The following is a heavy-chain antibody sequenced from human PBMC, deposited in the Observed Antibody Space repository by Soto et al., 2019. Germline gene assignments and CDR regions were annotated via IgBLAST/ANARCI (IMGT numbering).Heavy chain of an antibody. CDR1: GYTFTSYG. D-gene: IGHD3-3*01. CDR3: ARAGYYDFWSGYYNFDY. J-gene: IGHJ4*02. CDR2: ISAYNGNT. V-gene: IGHV1-18*04. Sequence: ASVKVSCKASGYTFTSYGISWVRQAPGQGLEWMGWISAYNGNTNYAQKLQGRVTMTTDTSTSTAYMELRSLRSDDTAVYYCARAGYYDFWSGYYNFDYWGQGTLVTVSS.